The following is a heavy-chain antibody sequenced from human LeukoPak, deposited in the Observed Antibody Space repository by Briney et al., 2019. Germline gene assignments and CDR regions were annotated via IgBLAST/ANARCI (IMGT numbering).Heavy chain of an antibody. CDR2: IYYSGST. Sequence: SETLSLTCTVSGGSLSSGGCYWSWIRQPPGKGLEWIGFIYYSGSTNYNPSLKSRVTISVDTSKNQFSLKLSSVTAADTAVYYCARSLTFGGLIAYYDYWGQGTLVTVSS. CDR1: GGSLSSGGCY. CDR3: ARSLTFGGLIAYYDY. V-gene: IGHV4-61*08. D-gene: IGHD3-16*02. J-gene: IGHJ4*02.